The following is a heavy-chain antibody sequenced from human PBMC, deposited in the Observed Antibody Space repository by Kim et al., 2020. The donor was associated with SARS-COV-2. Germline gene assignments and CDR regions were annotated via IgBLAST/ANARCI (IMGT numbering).Heavy chain of an antibody. J-gene: IGHJ4*02. CDR3: ARHGAYGDYDLDY. D-gene: IGHD4-17*01. V-gene: IGHV4-39*01. CDR1: GGSISSSSYY. Sequence: SETLSLTCTVSGGSISSSSYYWGWIRQPPGKGLEWIGSIYYSGSTYYNPSLKSRVTISVDTSKNQFSLKLSSVTAADTAVYYCARHGAYGDYDLDYWGQGTLVTVSS. CDR2: IYYSGST.